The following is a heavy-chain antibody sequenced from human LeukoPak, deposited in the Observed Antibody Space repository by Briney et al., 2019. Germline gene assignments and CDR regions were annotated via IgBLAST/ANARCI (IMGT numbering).Heavy chain of an antibody. D-gene: IGHD2-8*01. CDR2: VSDSGTST. CDR1: GFALSNHA. Sequence: PGGSLRLSCAASGFALSNHAMSWVRQARGKGLEWVSGVSDSGTSTDYADSVKGRFTISRDNSKNMLHLQMNSLRAEDTAVYYCAKDRGIFYYQGFDYWGQGALVTVSS. V-gene: IGHV3-23*01. CDR3: AKDRGIFYYQGFDY. J-gene: IGHJ4*02.